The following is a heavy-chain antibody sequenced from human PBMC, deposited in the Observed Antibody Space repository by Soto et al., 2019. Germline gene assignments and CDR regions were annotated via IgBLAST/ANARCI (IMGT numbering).Heavy chain of an antibody. CDR2: ISYDGSNK. D-gene: IGHD6-19*01. CDR1: GFTFSSYA. V-gene: IGHV3-30-3*01. J-gene: IGHJ4*02. Sequence: QVQLVESGGGVVQPGRSLRLSCAASGFTFSSYAMHWVRQAPGKGLEWMAVISYDGSNKYYADSVKGRFTISRDNSKNTLYLQMNSLRAEDTAVYYCARDAGQGWYFDYWGQGTLVTVSS. CDR3: ARDAGQGWYFDY.